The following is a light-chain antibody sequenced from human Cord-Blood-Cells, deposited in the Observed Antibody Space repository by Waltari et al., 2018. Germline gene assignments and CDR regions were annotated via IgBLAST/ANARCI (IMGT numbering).Light chain of an antibody. Sequence: QSALTQPASVSASPGQSITISCTGTSSDVGSYNLVSWYKQHPGKAPKLMIYEGSKRPSGVSNRFSGSKSGNTASLTISGLQAEDEADYYCCSYAGSSTFWVFGGGTKLTVL. CDR2: EGS. V-gene: IGLV2-23*01. CDR1: SSDVGSYNL. CDR3: CSYAGSSTFWV. J-gene: IGLJ3*02.